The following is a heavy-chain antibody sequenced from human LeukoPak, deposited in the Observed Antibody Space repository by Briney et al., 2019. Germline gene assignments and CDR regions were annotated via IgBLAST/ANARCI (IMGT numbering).Heavy chain of an antibody. CDR2: IKQDGSER. J-gene: IGHJ4*02. CDR1: GFTFTTFW. CDR3: AGSGWQVYLDY. D-gene: IGHD6-19*01. V-gene: IGHV3-7*01. Sequence: GGSLRLSCAASGFTFTTFWMSWVRQAPGRGLEWVANIKQDGSERYYVDSVKGRFTISRDNAKNSLYLQMNGLRAEDTGVYYCAGSGWQVYLDYWGQGALVTVSS.